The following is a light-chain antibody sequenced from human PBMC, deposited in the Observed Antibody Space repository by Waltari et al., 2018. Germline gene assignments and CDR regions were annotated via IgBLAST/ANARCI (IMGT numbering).Light chain of an antibody. CDR1: QDIRNH. V-gene: IGKV1-33*01. CDR2: DAS. Sequence: QSPSSLSASVGDRVTITCQASQDIRNHLNWYQQKPGKAPRLLIYDASNLETGVPSRFSGSGSGTDFTFTISTLQPEDIATYYCQQYNDFPAFGQGTKLEIK. CDR3: QQYNDFPA. J-gene: IGKJ2*01.